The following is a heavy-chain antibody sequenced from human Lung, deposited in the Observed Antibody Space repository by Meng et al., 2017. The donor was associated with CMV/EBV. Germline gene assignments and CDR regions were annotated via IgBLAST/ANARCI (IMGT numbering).Heavy chain of an antibody. V-gene: IGHV3-23*01. CDR2: ISGSGGST. Sequence: ASLTLSXAASGFTFSSYAMSWVRQAPGKGLEWVSAISGSGGSTYYADSVKGRFTISRDNSKNTLYLQMNSLRAEDTAVYYCVKSYYDSSGYYYNWGQGTLVTVSS. D-gene: IGHD3-22*01. CDR3: VKSYYDSSGYYYN. J-gene: IGHJ4*02. CDR1: GFTFSSYA.